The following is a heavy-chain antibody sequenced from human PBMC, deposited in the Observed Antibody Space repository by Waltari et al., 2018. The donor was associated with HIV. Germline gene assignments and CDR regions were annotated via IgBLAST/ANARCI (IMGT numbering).Heavy chain of an antibody. D-gene: IGHD6-6*01. Sequence: QVQLVQSGAEVKKPGSSVKVSCKASGGTFSSYTISWVRQSPGQGLEWMGRIFPILGIANYAQKCQGRVTIAADKSTSTAYMELSSLRSEDTAVYYCARASIAARPYFLDYWGQGTLVTVSS. J-gene: IGHJ4*02. CDR3: ARASIAARPYFLDY. CDR2: IFPILGIA. CDR1: GGTFSSYT. V-gene: IGHV1-69*02.